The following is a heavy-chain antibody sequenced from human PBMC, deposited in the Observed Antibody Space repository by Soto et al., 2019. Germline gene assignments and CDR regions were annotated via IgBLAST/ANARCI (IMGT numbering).Heavy chain of an antibody. V-gene: IGHV1-69*02. D-gene: IGHD6-13*01. CDR1: GGTFSSYT. CDR3: ERCIAASEPARQYYYYYGMYV. Sequence: QVQLVQSGAEVKKPGSSVKVSCKASGGTFSSYTISWVRQAPGQGLEWMGRIIHILGIANYAQKFQGRVTITADKSSSTAYIDLNTLRSVYTPPYYFERCIAASEPARQYYYYYGMYVWCQGTTVTVSS. CDR2: IIHILGIA. J-gene: IGHJ6*02.